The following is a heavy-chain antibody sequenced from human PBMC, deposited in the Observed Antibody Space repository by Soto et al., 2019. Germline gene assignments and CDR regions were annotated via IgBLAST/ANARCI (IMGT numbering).Heavy chain of an antibody. CDR2: ISAYNGNT. J-gene: IGHJ5*02. CDR3: ARDFVVLYQIVERWLDL. CDR1: GYTFTSYG. V-gene: IGHV1-18*04. D-gene: IGHD1-26*01. Sequence: ASVKVSCKASGYTFTSYGISWVRQAPGQGLEWMGWISAYNGNTNYAQRLQGRVTMTTDTSTSTAYMELRSLRSDDTAVYYCARDFVVLYQIVERWLDLPRQGPLLTVS.